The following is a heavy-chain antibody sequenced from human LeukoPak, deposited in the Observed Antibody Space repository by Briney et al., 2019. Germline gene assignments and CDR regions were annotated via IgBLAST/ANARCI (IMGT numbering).Heavy chain of an antibody. Sequence: GASVKVSCKASGYTFTGYYMHWVRQAPGQGLEWMGWINPNSGGTNYAQKFQGRVTMTRDTSISTAYMELSRLRSDDTAVYYCARDETYYYDSSGYFRFDPWGQGTLATVSS. CDR1: GYTFTGYY. CDR2: INPNSGGT. D-gene: IGHD3-22*01. J-gene: IGHJ5*02. CDR3: ARDETYYYDSSGYFRFDP. V-gene: IGHV1-2*02.